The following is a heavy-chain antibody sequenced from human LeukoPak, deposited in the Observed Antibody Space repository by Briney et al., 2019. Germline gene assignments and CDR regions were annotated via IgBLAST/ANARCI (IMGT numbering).Heavy chain of an antibody. V-gene: IGHV4-59*01. D-gene: IGHD6-6*01. Sequence: SETLSLTCTVSGDSISTYYWSWIRQPPGKGLEWIGYVYYTGSTNHNPSLRSRVTISVDTSNNQFSLKMRSVTAADTAVYYCARARIAVSYFDYWGQGALVTVSS. J-gene: IGHJ4*02. CDR1: GDSISTYY. CDR3: ARARIAVSYFDY. CDR2: VYYTGST.